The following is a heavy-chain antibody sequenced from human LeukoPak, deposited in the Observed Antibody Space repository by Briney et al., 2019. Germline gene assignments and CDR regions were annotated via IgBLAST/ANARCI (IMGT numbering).Heavy chain of an antibody. J-gene: IGHJ4*02. CDR2: FDPEDGEI. Sequence: ASVKVSCKVSGNTLTELSMHWVRQAPGEGLEWVGGFDPEDGEIIYAQKFQGRVTMTEDTSTDTAYMELSSLRSDDTAVYYCARHAIYGDYGELDYWGQGTLVTVSS. CDR1: GNTLTELS. CDR3: ARHAIYGDYGELDY. D-gene: IGHD4-17*01. V-gene: IGHV1-24*01.